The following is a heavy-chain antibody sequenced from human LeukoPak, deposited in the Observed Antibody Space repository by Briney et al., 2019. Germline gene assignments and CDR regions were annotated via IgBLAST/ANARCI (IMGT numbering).Heavy chain of an antibody. D-gene: IGHD6-13*01. CDR2: IYYSGST. Sequence: SETLSLTCTVSGGSISSGGYYWSWIRQHPGKGLEWIGYIYYSGSTYYNPSLRSRVTISVDTSKNQFSLKLSSVTAADTAVYYCARVRSSSWISDYWGQGTLVTVSS. CDR3: ARVRSSSWISDY. V-gene: IGHV4-31*03. J-gene: IGHJ4*02. CDR1: GGSISSGGYY.